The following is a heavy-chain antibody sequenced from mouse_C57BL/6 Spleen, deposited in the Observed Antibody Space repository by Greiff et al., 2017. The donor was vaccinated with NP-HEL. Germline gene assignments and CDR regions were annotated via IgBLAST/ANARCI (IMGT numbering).Heavy chain of an antibody. D-gene: IGHD2-3*01. J-gene: IGHJ2*01. CDR1: GFTFSNYW. CDR3: TVYDGYYDFDY. V-gene: IGHV6-3*01. Sequence: EVNVVESGGGLVQPGGSMKLSCVASGFTFSNYWMNWVRQSPEKGLEWVAQIRLKSDNYATHYAESVKGRFTISRDDSKSSVYLQMNNLRAEDTGIYYCTVYDGYYDFDYWGQGTTLTVSS. CDR2: IRLKSDNYAT.